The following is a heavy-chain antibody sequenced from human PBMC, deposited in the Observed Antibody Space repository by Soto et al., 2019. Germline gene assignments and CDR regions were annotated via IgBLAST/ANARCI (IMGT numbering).Heavy chain of an antibody. D-gene: IGHD1-26*01. CDR1: GDTFTANY. CDR3: ARDLAKGGGSAGCDY. V-gene: IGHV1-2*02. Sequence: ASVKVSCKASGDTFTANYIHWVRQAPGQRPEWMACIDAKCGDTKYPQKFQGRVTMTRDTSLSTVYMTLNRLTSDDTAVYCCARDLAKGGGSAGCDYWHQGPLVTVSS. CDR2: IDAKCGDT. J-gene: IGHJ4*02.